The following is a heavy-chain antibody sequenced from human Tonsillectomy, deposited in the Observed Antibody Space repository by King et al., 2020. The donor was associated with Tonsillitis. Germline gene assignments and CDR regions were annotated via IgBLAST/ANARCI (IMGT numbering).Heavy chain of an antibody. Sequence: VQLVVSGRDLVQPGGSLRLSCAASGFIFNSSWMHWVRQAPGKGLVWVSRISNDGSRTIYAVSVKGRFTISRDNAKKTLYLKMNSLRAEDTAVYYCVRDFSVGWGQGTLVTVSS. V-gene: IGHV3-74*01. CDR3: VRDFSVG. CDR1: GFIFNSSW. CDR2: ISNDGSRT. J-gene: IGHJ4*02.